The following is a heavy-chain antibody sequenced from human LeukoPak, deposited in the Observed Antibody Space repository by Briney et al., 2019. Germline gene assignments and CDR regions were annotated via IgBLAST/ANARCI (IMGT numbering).Heavy chain of an antibody. J-gene: IGHJ3*02. CDR1: GFTFDDYA. CDR2: ISWNRGDI. Sequence: GRSLRLSCAASGFTFDDYAMHWVRQAPGKGLEWVSGISWNRGDIGYAVSVKGRFTISRDNAKNSLYLQMNSLRAEDTALYYCAKGRRNYYDSSGYWDAFDIWGQGTMVTVSS. V-gene: IGHV3-9*01. CDR3: AKGRRNYYDSSGYWDAFDI. D-gene: IGHD3-22*01.